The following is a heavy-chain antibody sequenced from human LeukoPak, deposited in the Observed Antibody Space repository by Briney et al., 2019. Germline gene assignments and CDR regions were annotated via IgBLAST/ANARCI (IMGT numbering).Heavy chain of an antibody. J-gene: IGHJ4*02. CDR2: INHSGST. CDR1: GGSFSGYY. V-gene: IGHV4-34*01. CDR3: ATALDY. Sequence: SETLSLTCAVYGGSFSGYYWSWIRQPPGKGLEWIGEINHSGSTNYNPSLKSRVTISVDTSKNQFSLKLSSVTAADTAVYYCATALDYWGQGTLLTVSS.